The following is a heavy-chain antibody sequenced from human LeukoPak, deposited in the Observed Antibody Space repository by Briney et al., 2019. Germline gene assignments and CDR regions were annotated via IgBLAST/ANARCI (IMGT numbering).Heavy chain of an antibody. CDR3: ATAAYYYDSSGYGWFDP. V-gene: IGHV1-69*01. Sequence: SVKVSCKASGGTFSSYAISWVRQAPGQGLEWMGGIIPIFGTANYAQKFQGRVTITADESTSTAYMELSSLRSEDTAVYYCATAAYYYDSSGYGWFDPWGQGTLVTVSS. CDR2: IIPIFGTA. D-gene: IGHD3-22*01. CDR1: GGTFSSYA. J-gene: IGHJ5*02.